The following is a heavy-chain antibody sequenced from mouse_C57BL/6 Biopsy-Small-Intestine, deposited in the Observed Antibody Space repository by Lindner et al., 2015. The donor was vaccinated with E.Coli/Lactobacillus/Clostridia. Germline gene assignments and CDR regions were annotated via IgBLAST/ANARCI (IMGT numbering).Heavy chain of an antibody. D-gene: IGHD1-1*01. CDR2: INPNNGGT. CDR3: AKYYYGSSYGYFDV. CDR1: GYAFSSSW. V-gene: IGHV1-18*01. J-gene: IGHJ1*03. Sequence: VQLQESGPELVKPGASVKISCKASGYAFSSSWMNWVKQSHGKSLEWIGDINPNNGGTIYNQKFKGKATLTADKSSSTAYMQLSSLTYEDSAVYFCAKYYYGSSYGYFDVWGTGTTVTVSS.